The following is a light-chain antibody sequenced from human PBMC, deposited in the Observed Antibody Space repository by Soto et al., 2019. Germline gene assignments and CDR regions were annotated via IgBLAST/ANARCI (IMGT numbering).Light chain of an antibody. CDR1: SSDVGAYNY. CDR3: SSVAGWNNCWV. V-gene: IGLV2-8*01. CDR2: EVS. Sequence: QSALTQPPSASGSPGQSVTISCTGTSSDVGAYNYVSWFQQHPGKAPKLMIYEVSKRPSGVPDRFSGSKSGNTASLTVSGLQAEDEADYYCSSVAGWNNCWVFGGGTKLTVL. J-gene: IGLJ3*02.